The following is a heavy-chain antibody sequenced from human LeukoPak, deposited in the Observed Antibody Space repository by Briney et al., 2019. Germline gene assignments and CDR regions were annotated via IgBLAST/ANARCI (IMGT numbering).Heavy chain of an antibody. D-gene: IGHD3-10*01. V-gene: IGHV3-23*01. J-gene: IGHJ4*02. CDR2: ISGSGGST. CDR3: AREAQNHYYGSGSYPQAYYFDY. CDR1: GFTFSSYA. Sequence: PGGSLRLSCAASGFTFSSYAMSWVRQAPGKGLEWVSAISGSGGSTYYADSVKGRFTISRDNSKNTLYLQMNSLRAEDTAVYYCAREAQNHYYGSGSYPQAYYFDYWGQGTLVTVSS.